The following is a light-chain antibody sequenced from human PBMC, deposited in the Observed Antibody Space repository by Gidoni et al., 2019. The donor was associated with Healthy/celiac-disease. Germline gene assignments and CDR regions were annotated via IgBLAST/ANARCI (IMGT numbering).Light chain of an antibody. CDR2: DSY. Sequence: QSVLTQPPSLSAAPGQTVTISCSGSNSEIGNNYVAWYQHLPGAAPKLLLYDSYQRPSGIPDRFSGSRSGTSAALAITGLQTGDEDDYYCGTWDSSLSAWVFGGGTKLTVL. CDR1: NSEIGNNY. J-gene: IGLJ3*02. V-gene: IGLV1-51*01. CDR3: GTWDSSLSAWV.